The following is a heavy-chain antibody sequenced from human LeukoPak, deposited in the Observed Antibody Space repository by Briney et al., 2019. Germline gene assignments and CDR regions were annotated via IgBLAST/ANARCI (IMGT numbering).Heavy chain of an antibody. CDR2: IIPIFGTA. CDR3: ARSQVMVRGVISVYYYYMDV. CDR1: GGTFSSYA. Sequence: SVKVSCKASGGTFSSYAISWVRQAPGQGLGWMGGIIPIFGTANYAQKFQGRVTITTDESTSTAYMELSSLRSEDTAVYYCARSQVMVRGVISVYYYYMDVWGKGTTVTVSS. D-gene: IGHD3-10*01. J-gene: IGHJ6*03. V-gene: IGHV1-69*05.